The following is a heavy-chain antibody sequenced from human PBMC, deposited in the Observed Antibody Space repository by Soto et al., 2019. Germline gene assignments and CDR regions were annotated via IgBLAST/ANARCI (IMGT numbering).Heavy chain of an antibody. D-gene: IGHD6-19*01. J-gene: IGHJ4*02. Sequence: QVQLVESGGGVVQPGRSLRLSCAAPGFTFSRYGMHWVRQAPGRGLEWVAVIWYDGSNIYYADSVKGRFTISRDNSKDTLDLQMNSLRAEDTAVYYCARDREQWLVGYYFDYWGQGTLVTVSS. CDR2: IWYDGSNI. CDR3: ARDREQWLVGYYFDY. CDR1: GFTFSRYG. V-gene: IGHV3-33*01.